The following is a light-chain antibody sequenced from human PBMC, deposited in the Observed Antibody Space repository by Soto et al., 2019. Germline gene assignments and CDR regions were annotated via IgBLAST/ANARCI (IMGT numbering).Light chain of an antibody. CDR3: QQRHMWPIT. Sequence: EIVLTQSPGTLSLSPGERATLSCRASQNIGSTYLAWYQQKLGQAPRLLIYGASSRAPGIPDRFSGSGSGTDFTLTISSLEPEDSAVYYCQQRHMWPITFGQGTRLEIK. J-gene: IGKJ5*01. V-gene: IGKV3D-20*02. CDR1: QNIGSTY. CDR2: GAS.